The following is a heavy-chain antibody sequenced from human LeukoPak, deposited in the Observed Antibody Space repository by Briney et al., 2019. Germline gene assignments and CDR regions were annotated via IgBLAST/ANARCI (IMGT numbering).Heavy chain of an antibody. D-gene: IGHD2-2*01. CDR2: IYYSGST. CDR3: ARILGYCSSTSCYAPWFDP. CDR1: GGSISSYY. Sequence: SETLSLTCTVSGGSISSYYWSWIRQPPGKGLEWIGYIYYSGSTNYNPSLKSRVTISVDTSKNQFSLKLSSVTAADTAVYYCARILGYCSSTSCYAPWFDPWGQGTLVTVSS. J-gene: IGHJ5*02. V-gene: IGHV4-59*01.